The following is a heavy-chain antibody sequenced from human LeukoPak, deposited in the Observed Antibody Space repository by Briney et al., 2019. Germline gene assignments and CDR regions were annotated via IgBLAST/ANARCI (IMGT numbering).Heavy chain of an antibody. D-gene: IGHD4-23*01. CDR1: GFTFSSLA. J-gene: IGHJ4*02. V-gene: IGHV3-23*01. Sequence: GGSLRLSCTASGFTFSSLAMTCVRQAPGRGLEWVSTIRSNGDTTYNADSVKGRFTISRDNSKNTLYLELNSLRVEDTATFYCPKGWELDDGVFESWGRGTMVTVSS. CDR2: IRSNGDTT. CDR3: PKGWELDDGVFES.